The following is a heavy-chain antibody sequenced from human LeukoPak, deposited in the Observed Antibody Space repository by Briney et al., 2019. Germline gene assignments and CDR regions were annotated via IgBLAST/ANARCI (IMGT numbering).Heavy chain of an antibody. CDR1: GGSFNGHE. Sequence: PSETLSLTCAVYGGSFNGHEWTWFRQAPGKGLEWIGEIKHSGSTNYNPSLKSRVTISVDTSKNHFSLKLSSVTDADTALYYCARGTTVTTFQAGTYYYFYSDVWGKGTTVAVSS. CDR2: IKHSGST. V-gene: IGHV4-34*01. J-gene: IGHJ6*03. D-gene: IGHD4-17*01. CDR3: ARGTTVTTFQAGTYYYFYSDV.